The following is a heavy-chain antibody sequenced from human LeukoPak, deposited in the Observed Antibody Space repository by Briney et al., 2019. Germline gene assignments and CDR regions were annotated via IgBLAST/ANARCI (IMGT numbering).Heavy chain of an antibody. D-gene: IGHD6-25*01. Sequence: PGGSLRLPCAASGFTFSSYWTHWVRQAPGKGLVWVSRINTDGSTTNYADSVKGRFTISRDDAENTLYLQMNSLRAEDTAVYYCARGSPAAVWGQGALVTVSS. J-gene: IGHJ4*02. CDR2: INTDGSTT. V-gene: IGHV3-74*01. CDR3: ARGSPAAV. CDR1: GFTFSSYW.